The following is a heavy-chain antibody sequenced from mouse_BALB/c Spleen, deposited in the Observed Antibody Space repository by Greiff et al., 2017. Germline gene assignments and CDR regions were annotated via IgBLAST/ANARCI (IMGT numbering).Heavy chain of an antibody. CDR1: GDSITSGY. Sequence: EVQLQQSGPSLVKPSQTLSLTCSVTGDSITSGYWNWIRKFPGNKLEYMGYISYSGSTYYNPSLKSRISITRDTSKNQYYLQLNSVTTEDTATYYCARFDYDGFWFAYWGQGTLVTVSA. CDR3: ARFDYDGFWFAY. CDR2: ISYSGST. J-gene: IGHJ3*01. D-gene: IGHD2-4*01. V-gene: IGHV3-8*02.